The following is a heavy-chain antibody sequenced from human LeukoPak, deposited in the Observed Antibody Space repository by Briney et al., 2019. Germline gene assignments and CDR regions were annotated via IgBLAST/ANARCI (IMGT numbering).Heavy chain of an antibody. D-gene: IGHD1-26*01. CDR3: ARDPGYGGNYYMDV. CDR2: ISSISTTI. V-gene: IGHV3-48*01. J-gene: IGHJ6*03. CDR1: GFTFSSYS. Sequence: GGSLRLSCAASGFTFSSYSMNWVRQAPGKGLEWVSYISSISTTIYYADSVKGRFTISRDNAKNSPYLQLNSLRSEDTGVYYCARDPGYGGNYYMDVWGKGTTVSVSS.